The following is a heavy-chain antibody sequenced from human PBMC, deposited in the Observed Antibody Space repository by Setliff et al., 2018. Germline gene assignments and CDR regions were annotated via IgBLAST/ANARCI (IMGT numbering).Heavy chain of an antibody. Sequence: AASVKVSCKASGYTFNTYEINWVRQAPGQGLEVMGWVTPNGGSAVYSQKFQGRVTMTASTPLSTAYMELTGLTSEDTAVYFCARGNRDGYTPFEHWGQGSLVTVSS. V-gene: IGHV1-8*01. J-gene: IGHJ4*02. CDR2: VTPNGGSA. D-gene: IGHD5-12*01. CDR3: ARGNRDGYTPFEH. CDR1: GYTFNTYE.